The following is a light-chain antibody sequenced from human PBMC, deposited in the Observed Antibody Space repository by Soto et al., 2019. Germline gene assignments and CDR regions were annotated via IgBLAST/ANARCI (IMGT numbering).Light chain of an antibody. CDR2: DAS. Sequence: DIQMTQSPSTLSASVGDRVTITCRASQTITRWMAWYQQKPGKAPKLLIYDASTLESGVPSRFSGSRSGTEFTLTISSLQPDDFATYYCQQYQIDWTFGQGTKVEIK. CDR1: QTITRW. J-gene: IGKJ1*01. CDR3: QQYQIDWT. V-gene: IGKV1-5*01.